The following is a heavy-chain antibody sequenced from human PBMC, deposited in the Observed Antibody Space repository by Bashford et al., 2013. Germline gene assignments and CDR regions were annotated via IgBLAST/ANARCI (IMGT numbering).Heavy chain of an antibody. CDR3: ARHKGAGYTTSSWWDY. J-gene: IGHJ4*02. V-gene: IGHV5-10-1*01. D-gene: IGHD6-13*01. CDR2: IDPSDSYT. Sequence: WVRQMPGKGLEWMGMIDPSDSYTNYNPSFQGHVTISSDKSISTAYLQWSSLKASDTAMYYCARHKGAGYTTSSWWDYWGQGTLVTGLL.